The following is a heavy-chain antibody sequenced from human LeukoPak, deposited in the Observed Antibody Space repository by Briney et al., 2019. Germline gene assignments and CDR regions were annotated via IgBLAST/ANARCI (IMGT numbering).Heavy chain of an antibody. CDR2: ISWNSGSI. D-gene: IGHD3-16*01. J-gene: IGHJ4*02. Sequence: GRSLRLPCAASGFTFDDYAMHWVRQAPGKGLEWVSGISWNSGSIGYADSVKGRFTISRDNAKNSLYLQMNSLRAEDTALYYCAKDTDGGYFDYWGQGTLVTVSS. CDR3: AKDTDGGYFDY. V-gene: IGHV3-9*01. CDR1: GFTFDDYA.